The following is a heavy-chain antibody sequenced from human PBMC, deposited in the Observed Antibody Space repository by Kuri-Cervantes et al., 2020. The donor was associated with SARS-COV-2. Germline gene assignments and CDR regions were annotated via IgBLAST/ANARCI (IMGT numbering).Heavy chain of an antibody. D-gene: IGHD6-19*01. CDR1: GGSSSGYY. CDR2: INQSGST. V-gene: IGHV4-34*01. J-gene: IGHJ3*02. CDR3: ARVPSSGWYPVDAAFDI. Sequence: SETLSLTCAVFGGSSSGYYWGWIRQPPGKGLEWIGEINQSGSTSYSPSLKSRLTISVDTSENQFSLKLSSVTAADTAVYYRARVPSSGWYPVDAAFDIWGQGTMVTVSS.